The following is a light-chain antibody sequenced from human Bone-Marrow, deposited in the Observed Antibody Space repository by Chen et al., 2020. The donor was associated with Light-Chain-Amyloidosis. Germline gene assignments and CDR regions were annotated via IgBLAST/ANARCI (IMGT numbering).Light chain of an antibody. V-gene: IGKV3-20*01. J-gene: IGKJ1*01. CDR2: GIS. CDR1: QSVSSYF. Sequence: EIVLTQSPGTLSLSPGERATLSCRASQSVSSYFLARYQQKPGQAPRFLIYGISSRATGVPDRFSGRRSRTDFTLTISRLQPVNLAEYYCQRYSGSLAWTFGQGAKVEI. CDR3: QRYSGSLAWT.